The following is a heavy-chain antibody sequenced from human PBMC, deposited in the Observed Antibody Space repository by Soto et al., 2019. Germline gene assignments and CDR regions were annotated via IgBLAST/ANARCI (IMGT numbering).Heavy chain of an antibody. CDR3: ASITGTTV. CDR2: IWYDGSSK. V-gene: IGHV3-33*01. Sequence: QVQLVESGGGVVQPGRSLRLSCAASGFTFSSYGMHWVRQAPGKGLEWVAVIWYDGSSKYYADSVKGRFTISRDNSKNTLYLQMNSLRAEDTAVYYCASITGTTVWGQGTLVTVSS. CDR1: GFTFSSYG. J-gene: IGHJ4*02. D-gene: IGHD1-7*01.